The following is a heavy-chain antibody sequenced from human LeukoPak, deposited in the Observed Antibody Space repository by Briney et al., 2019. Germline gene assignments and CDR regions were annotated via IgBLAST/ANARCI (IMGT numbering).Heavy chain of an antibody. J-gene: IGHJ4*02. V-gene: IGHV3-30*02. CDR2: IRYDGTNR. CDR1: GFTFSSYG. Sequence: GGSLRLSCAASGFTFSSYGMTWVRQAPGKGLEWVAFIRYDGTNRYYADSVKGRFTISRDNSKNTLYLQMNSLGAEDTAVYYCAKGGPYGDYFDYWGQGTLVTVSS. CDR3: AKGGPYGDYFDY. D-gene: IGHD4-17*01.